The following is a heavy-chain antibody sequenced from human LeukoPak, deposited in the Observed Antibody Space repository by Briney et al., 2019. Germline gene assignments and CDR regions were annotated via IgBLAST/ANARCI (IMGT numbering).Heavy chain of an antibody. J-gene: IGHJ4*02. Sequence: ASVKVSCKASGYTFTSYYMHWVRQAPGQGLEWMGWINPNSGGTSYAQKFQGKVIMTRDTSISTAYMELSSLRSDDTAVYYCARADWNYANYWGQGTLVTVSS. CDR1: GYTFTSYY. V-gene: IGHV1-2*02. CDR3: ARADWNYANY. D-gene: IGHD1-7*01. CDR2: INPNSGGT.